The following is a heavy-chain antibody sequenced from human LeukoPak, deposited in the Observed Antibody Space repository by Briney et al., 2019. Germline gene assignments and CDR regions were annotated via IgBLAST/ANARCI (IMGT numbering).Heavy chain of an antibody. CDR3: AKDLTSFYHYGMDV. CDR1: GFTFSGFG. V-gene: IGHV3-33*06. CDR2: IWYDGSNK. Sequence: GGSLRLSCAASGFTFSGFGMHWVRQAPGKGLEWVAVIWYDGSNKYYADSVKGRFTISRDNPKNTLYVQMNSLRAEDTAVYYCAKDLTSFYHYGMDVWGQGTTVTVSS. J-gene: IGHJ6*02.